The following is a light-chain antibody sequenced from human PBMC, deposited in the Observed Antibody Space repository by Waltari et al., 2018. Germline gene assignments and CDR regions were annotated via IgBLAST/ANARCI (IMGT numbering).Light chain of an antibody. CDR1: QSVSSN. V-gene: IGKV3-15*01. CDR2: GAS. CDR3: QQYNNWPPFT. J-gene: IGKJ3*01. Sequence: EIVMTQSPATLSVSPGERATLSCRASQSVSSNLAWYPQKPGQAPRLRIYGASTRATGIPARFSGSGSGTEFTLTISSLQSEDFAVYYCQQYNNWPPFTFGPGTKVDIK.